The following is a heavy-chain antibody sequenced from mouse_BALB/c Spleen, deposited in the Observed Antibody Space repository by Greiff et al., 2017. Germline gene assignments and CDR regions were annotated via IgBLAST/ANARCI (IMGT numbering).Heavy chain of an antibody. J-gene: IGHJ3*01. CDR1: GYSFTSYW. V-gene: IGHV1-5*01. CDR2: IYPGNSDT. D-gene: IGHD4-1*01. Sequence: EVQLQQSGTVLARPGASVKMSCTASGYSFTSYWMHWVKQRPGQGLEWIGAIYPGNSDTSYNQKFKGKAKLTAVTSASTAYMELSSLTNEDSAVYYCTREGKLAGFAYWGQGTLVTVSA. CDR3: TREGKLAGFAY.